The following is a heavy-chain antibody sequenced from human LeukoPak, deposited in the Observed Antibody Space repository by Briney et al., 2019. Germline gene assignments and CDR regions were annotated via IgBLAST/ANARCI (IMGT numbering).Heavy chain of an antibody. CDR3: ARDMWELRRARAFDI. CDR1: GFTFSSYS. V-gene: IGHV3-48*01. Sequence: PGGSLRLSCAASGFTFSSYSMNWVRQAPGKGLEWVSYISSSSSTIYYADSVKGRFTISRDNAKNSLYLQMNSLRAEDTAVYYCARDMWELRRARAFDIWGQGAMVTVSS. D-gene: IGHD1-26*01. J-gene: IGHJ3*02. CDR2: ISSSSSTI.